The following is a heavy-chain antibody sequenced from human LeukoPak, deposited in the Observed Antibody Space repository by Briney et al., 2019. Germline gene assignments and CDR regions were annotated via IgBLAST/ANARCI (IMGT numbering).Heavy chain of an antibody. Sequence: GESLKISCKGSGFTFTNYWIGWVRQMPGKGLEWMGIIYPHDSDTIYSPSFQGQVTISADKSIKTAYLQWSSLKASDTAMYYCARRVRRKGIFSSHSDYWGQGTLVTVSS. CDR2: IYPHDSDT. J-gene: IGHJ4*02. CDR3: ARRVRRKGIFSSHSDY. V-gene: IGHV5-51*01. D-gene: IGHD3-3*02. CDR1: GFTFTNYW.